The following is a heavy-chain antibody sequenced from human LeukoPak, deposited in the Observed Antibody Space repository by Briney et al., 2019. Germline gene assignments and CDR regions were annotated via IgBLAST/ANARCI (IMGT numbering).Heavy chain of an antibody. CDR1: GFTFNNYA. J-gene: IGHJ4*02. V-gene: IGHV3-23*01. D-gene: IGHD6-19*01. CDR2: IRGST. Sequence: GGSLRLSCAASGFTFNNYAMSWVRQAPGKGLEWVSLIRGSTYYADSVKGRFTISRDNSQNTLYLQMNSLRAEDTALYYCAKETGSGGAFDYWGQGTLVTVSS. CDR3: AKETGSGGAFDY.